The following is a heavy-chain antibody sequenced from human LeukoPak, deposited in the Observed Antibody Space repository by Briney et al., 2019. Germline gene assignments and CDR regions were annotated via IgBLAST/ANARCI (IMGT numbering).Heavy chain of an antibody. CDR1: GHSSNTFG. CDR2: ISPYNPHI. V-gene: IGHV1-18*01. J-gene: IGHJ6*03. CDR3: ANVAKGRYFFYYMDV. Sequence: ASVKVSCKASGHSSNTFGITWVRQAPGQGLEWIGWISPYNPHIKYADKFQGRVTMTTDTSTTTSYMELRGLRSDDTAVYFCANVAKGRYFFYYMDVWGKGTTVTVS.